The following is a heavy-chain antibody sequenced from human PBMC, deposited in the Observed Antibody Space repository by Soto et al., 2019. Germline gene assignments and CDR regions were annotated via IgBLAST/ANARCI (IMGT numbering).Heavy chain of an antibody. CDR2: ISGSGGST. V-gene: IGHV3-23*01. CDR3: AKLLDVSGSEDY. CDR1: GFTFSSYA. Sequence: EVQLLESGGGLVQPGGSLRLSCAASGFTFSSYAMSWVRQALGKGLEWVSAISGSGGSTYYADSVKGRFTISRDNSKNTLYLQMNSLRAEDTAVYYCAKLLDVSGSEDYWGQGTLVTVSS. J-gene: IGHJ4*02. D-gene: IGHD3-10*01.